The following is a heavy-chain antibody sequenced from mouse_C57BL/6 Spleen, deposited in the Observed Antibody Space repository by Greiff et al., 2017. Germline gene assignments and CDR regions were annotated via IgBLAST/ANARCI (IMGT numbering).Heavy chain of an antibody. V-gene: IGHV3-6*01. D-gene: IGHD1-1*01. CDR2: ISYDGSN. Sequence: ESGPGLVKPSQSLSLTCSVTGYSITSGYYWNWIRQFPGNKLEWMGYISYDGSNNYNPSLKNRISITRDTSKNQFFLKLNSVTTEDTATYYCARIPLITTVVDWYFDVWGTGTTVTVSS. CDR1: GYSITSGYY. J-gene: IGHJ1*03. CDR3: ARIPLITTVVDWYFDV.